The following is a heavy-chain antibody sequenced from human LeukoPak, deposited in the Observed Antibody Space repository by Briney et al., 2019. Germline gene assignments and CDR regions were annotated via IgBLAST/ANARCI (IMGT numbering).Heavy chain of an antibody. CDR2: ISGSGGST. V-gene: IGHV3-23*01. CDR1: GFTFSSYA. D-gene: IGHD3-22*01. CDR3: AKDQGSMIENY. J-gene: IGHJ4*02. Sequence: GGSLRLSCAASGFTFSSYAMSWVRQAPGKGLEWVSAISGSGGSTYYADSVKGRFTISRDNSKNTLYPQMNSLRAEDTAVYYCAKDQGSMIENYWGQGTLVTVSS.